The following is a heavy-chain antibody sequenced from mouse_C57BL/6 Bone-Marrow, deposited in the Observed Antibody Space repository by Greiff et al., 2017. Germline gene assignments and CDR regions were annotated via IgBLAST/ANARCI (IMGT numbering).Heavy chain of an antibody. V-gene: IGHV1-59*01. CDR2: IDPSDSYT. CDR3: ASRYYAMDY. CDR1: GYTFTSYW. Sequence: VQLQQPGAELVRPGTSVKLSCKASGYTFTSYWMHWVKQRPGQGLEWIGVIDPSDSYTNYNQKFKGKATLTVDTSSSTAYMQLSSLTSEDSAVYYCASRYYAMDYWGQGTSVTVSS. J-gene: IGHJ4*01.